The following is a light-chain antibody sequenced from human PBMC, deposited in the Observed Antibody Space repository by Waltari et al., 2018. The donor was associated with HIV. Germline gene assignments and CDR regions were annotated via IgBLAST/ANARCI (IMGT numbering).Light chain of an antibody. CDR2: GAS. Sequence: DIQMTQSPSSLSASVGDRVTITCLASQGIRNNLGWFQQKPGKAPQRLIFGASSLHPGVPSRFSGSGSGTEFTLTISSLQPEDFATYYCLQHNNYPRTFGRGTKVEIK. CDR3: LQHNNYPRT. CDR1: QGIRNN. V-gene: IGKV1-17*01. J-gene: IGKJ1*01.